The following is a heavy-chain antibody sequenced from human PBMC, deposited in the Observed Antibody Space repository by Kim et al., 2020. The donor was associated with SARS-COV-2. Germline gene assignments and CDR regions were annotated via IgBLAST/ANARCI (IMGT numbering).Heavy chain of an antibody. CDR3: ARAVVAASRKYYYYYYGMDV. CDR1: GGSFSGYY. V-gene: IGHV4-34*01. CDR2: INHSGST. D-gene: IGHD3-22*01. J-gene: IGHJ6*02. Sequence: SETLSLTCAVYGGSFSGYYWSWIRQPPGKGLEWIGEINHSGSTNYNPSLKSRVTISVDTSKNQFSLKLSSVTAADTAVYYCARAVVAASRKYYYYYYGMDVWGQGTTVTVSS.